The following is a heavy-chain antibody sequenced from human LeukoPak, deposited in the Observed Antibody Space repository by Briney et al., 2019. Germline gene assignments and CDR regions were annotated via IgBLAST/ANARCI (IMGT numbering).Heavy chain of an antibody. CDR3: GRKSAARKTSEFDY. J-gene: IGHJ4*02. Sequence: ASVTLSCKASGYTFTDYYMNWVRQAPGQGLEWMGWIHPNSGGTNYAQTFQGRVTMTRDTSISTAYMELSRLTFDDTAVYYCGRKSAARKTSEFDYWGQGTLVTVSS. V-gene: IGHV1-2*02. CDR2: IHPNSGGT. CDR1: GYTFTDYY. D-gene: IGHD6-6*01.